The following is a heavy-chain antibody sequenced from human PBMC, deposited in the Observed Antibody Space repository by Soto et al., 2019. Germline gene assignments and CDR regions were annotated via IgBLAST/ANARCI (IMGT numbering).Heavy chain of an antibody. CDR2: INHSGST. V-gene: IGHV4-34*01. CDR3: ARVRKRTSHITLVRGVISGPAADAFDI. Sequence: VSLTCAVYGGSFRGYYWSWIRQPPGKGLEWIGEINHSGSTNYNPSLKSRVTISVDTSKNQFSPKLSSVTAADTAVYYCARVRKRTSHITLVRGVISGPAADAFDIWGQGTIVTVSS. J-gene: IGHJ3*02. D-gene: IGHD3-10*01. CDR1: GGSFRGYY.